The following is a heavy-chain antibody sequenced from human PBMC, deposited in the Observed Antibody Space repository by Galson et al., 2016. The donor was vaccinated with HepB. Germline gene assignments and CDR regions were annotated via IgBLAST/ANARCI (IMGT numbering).Heavy chain of an antibody. Sequence: ETLSLTCTVSGGSISGYYWSWIRQPPGKGLEWIGYIYYSGSTTSNPSLKSRLTISVDTSQNQFSRKLSSVTAADTAVYYCASEGIAVAGTYYYGMDVWGQGTTVTVSS. J-gene: IGHJ6*02. CDR1: GGSISGYY. D-gene: IGHD6-19*01. V-gene: IGHV4-59*08. CDR3: ASEGIAVAGTYYYGMDV. CDR2: IYYSGST.